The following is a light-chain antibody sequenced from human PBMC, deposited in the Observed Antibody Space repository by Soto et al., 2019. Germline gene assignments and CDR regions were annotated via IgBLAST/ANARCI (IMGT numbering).Light chain of an antibody. CDR1: QSVSDSY. Sequence: EIVLTQSPGTLSLSPGERATLSCRASQSVSDSYLAWYQQKPGQAPRLLIYASSRATGIPDRFSGSGSGTDFTLTISILEPEDFAVYYCQHYGTSGLFGPGTKVDIK. V-gene: IGKV3-20*01. J-gene: IGKJ3*01. CDR3: QHYGTSGL. CDR2: AS.